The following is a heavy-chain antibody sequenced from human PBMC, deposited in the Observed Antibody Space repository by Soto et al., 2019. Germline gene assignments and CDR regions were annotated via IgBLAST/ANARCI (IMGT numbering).Heavy chain of an antibody. V-gene: IGHV4-31*03. Sequence: QVQLQESGPGLVKPSQTLSLTCTVSGGSISSGGHYWSWIRQHPGKGLEWIGYIYYSGSTYYNPSLKSRVTISVDTSKNQFSLKLSSVTAADTAVYYCARSYGSGTQVIPPIYYMDVWGKGTTVTVSS. J-gene: IGHJ6*03. CDR1: GGSISSGGHY. D-gene: IGHD3-10*01. CDR3: ARSYGSGTQVIPPIYYMDV. CDR2: IYYSGST.